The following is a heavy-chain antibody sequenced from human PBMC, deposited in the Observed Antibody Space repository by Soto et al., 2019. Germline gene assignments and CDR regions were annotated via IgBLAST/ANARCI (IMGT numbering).Heavy chain of an antibody. Sequence: EVQLVESGGGLVQPGGSLRLSCAASGFTFSSYSMNWVRQAPWKGLEWVSYISSSSSTIYYADSVKGRFTISRDNAKNSLYLQMDSLRDEDTALYYCAREPPHSIITMVRAYGMDVWGQGPKVTVSS. CDR2: ISSSSSTI. CDR1: GFTFSSYS. D-gene: IGHD3-10*01. V-gene: IGHV3-48*02. J-gene: IGHJ6*02. CDR3: AREPPHSIITMVRAYGMDV.